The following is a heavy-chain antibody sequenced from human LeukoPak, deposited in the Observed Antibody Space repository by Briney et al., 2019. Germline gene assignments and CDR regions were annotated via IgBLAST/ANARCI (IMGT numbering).Heavy chain of an antibody. V-gene: IGHV1-69*13. CDR1: GFTFTSSG. CDR2: IIPIFGTA. J-gene: IGHJ5*02. CDR3: ACQVGVVVVPAAINWFDP. D-gene: IGHD2-2*02. Sequence: SVKVSCKASGFTFTSSGISRVRQAPGQGLEWMGGIIPIFGTANYAQKFQGRVTITADESTSTAYMELSSLRSEDTAVYYCACQVGVVVVPAAINWFDPWGQGTLVTVSS.